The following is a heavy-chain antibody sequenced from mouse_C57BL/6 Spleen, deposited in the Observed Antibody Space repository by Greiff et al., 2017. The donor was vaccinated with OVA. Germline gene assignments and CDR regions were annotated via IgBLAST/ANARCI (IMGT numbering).Heavy chain of an antibody. CDR2: INPNNGGT. J-gene: IGHJ4*01. CDR3: ARGDYYGSSKSYAMDY. Sequence: VQLQQSGPELVKPGASVKISCKASGYTFTDYYMNWVKQSHGKSLEWIGDINPNNGGTSYNQKFKGKATLTVDKSSSTAYMELRSLTSEDSAVYYCARGDYYGSSKSYAMDYWGQGTSVTVSS. V-gene: IGHV1-26*01. D-gene: IGHD1-1*01. CDR1: GYTFTDYY.